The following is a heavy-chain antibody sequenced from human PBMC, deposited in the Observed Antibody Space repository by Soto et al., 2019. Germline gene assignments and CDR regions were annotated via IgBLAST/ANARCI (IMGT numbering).Heavy chain of an antibody. CDR3: ARHALQYCGGDCHLVPYFDL. J-gene: IGHJ2*01. CDR2: IRSKANNYAT. D-gene: IGHD2-21*02. Sequence: EVQLVESGGGLVQPGGSLKLSCAASGFTFSGSAMHWVRQASGKGLEWVGRIRSKANNYATVYAASVKGRFTISRDDSKNTAHLQMNSLKTEDTAVYYCARHALQYCGGDCHLVPYFDLWGRGTLVTVSS. CDR1: GFTFSGSA. V-gene: IGHV3-73*02.